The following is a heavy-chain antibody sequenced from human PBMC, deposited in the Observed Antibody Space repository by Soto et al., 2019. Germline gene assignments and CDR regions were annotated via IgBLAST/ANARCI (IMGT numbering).Heavy chain of an antibody. D-gene: IGHD3-3*01. CDR2: INPNSGGT. CDR3: TRDGDRFLEWLVADGMDV. J-gene: IGHJ6*02. Sequence: SVKVSCKPSGYTFTGYYMHWVRQVPGQGLEWMGWINPNSGGTNYEQKFQGRVTMTRDTSISTVYMELSSLRSEETAVYSSTRDGDRFLEWLVADGMDVWGQGTTVTVS. V-gene: IGHV1-2*02. CDR1: GYTFTGYY.